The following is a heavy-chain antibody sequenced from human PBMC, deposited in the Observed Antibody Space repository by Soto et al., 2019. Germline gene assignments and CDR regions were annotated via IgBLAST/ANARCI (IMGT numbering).Heavy chain of an antibody. J-gene: IGHJ5*02. Sequence: PSETLSLTCTVSGGSISTYYWSWIRKPPGKGLEWIGYMYYSGSTNYSPSLKSRVTISVDTSKNQFSLKLSSVTAADTAVYYCARDLGYCCYGVYYHRGYVDPWGHGTLVTGS. D-gene: IGHD2-8*01. V-gene: IGHV4-59*01. CDR3: ARDLGYCCYGVYYHRGYVDP. CDR1: GGSISTYY. CDR2: MYYSGST.